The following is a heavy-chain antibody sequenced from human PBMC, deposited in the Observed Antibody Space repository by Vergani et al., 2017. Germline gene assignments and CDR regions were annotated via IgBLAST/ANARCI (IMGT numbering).Heavy chain of an antibody. CDR3: ARGLGDCSGGSCYHNLVFDY. Sequence: QVQLQQWGAGLLKPSETLSLTCAVYGGSFSGYYWSWIRQPPGKGLEWIGEINHSGSTNYNPSLKSRVTISVDTSKNQFSLKLSSVTAADTAVYYCARGLGDCSGGSCYHNLVFDYWGQGTLVTVSS. J-gene: IGHJ4*02. CDR2: INHSGST. V-gene: IGHV4-34*01. D-gene: IGHD2-15*01. CDR1: GGSFSGYY.